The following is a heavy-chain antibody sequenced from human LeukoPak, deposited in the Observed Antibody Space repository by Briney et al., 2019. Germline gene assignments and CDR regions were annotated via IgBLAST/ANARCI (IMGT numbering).Heavy chain of an antibody. V-gene: IGHV3-74*01. CDR1: GFTFNRYW. CDR2: INSDGSST. J-gene: IGHJ4*02. D-gene: IGHD2/OR15-2a*01. Sequence: GGSLRLSCAASGFTFNRYWVHWVRQVPGKGLVWVSRINSDGSSTTYADSVKGRFTISRDNARNTLYLQMNSLRAEDTAVYYCARGRGTIYMFDYWGQGTLVTVSS. CDR3: ARGRGTIYMFDY.